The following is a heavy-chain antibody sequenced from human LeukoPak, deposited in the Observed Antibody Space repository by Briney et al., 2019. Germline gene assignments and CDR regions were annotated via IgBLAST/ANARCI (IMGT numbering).Heavy chain of an antibody. CDR3: LGRPRGDSRNPPESFDI. CDR1: GGSINKFY. J-gene: IGHJ3*02. V-gene: IGHV4-59*12. CDR2: IFYSGTT. D-gene: IGHD3-10*01. Sequence: SETLSLTCTVSGGSINKFYWSWIRQPPWKGLEWLGFIFYSGTTTYNPPLQSRVSMSVDTPRNQFSPNRRALTPASPARLYGLGRPRGDSRNPPESFDIWSGGTVVTVS.